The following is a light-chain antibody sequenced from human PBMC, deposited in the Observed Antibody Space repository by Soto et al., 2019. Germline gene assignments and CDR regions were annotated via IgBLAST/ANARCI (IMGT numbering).Light chain of an antibody. CDR3: QQYGRSPT. CDR2: GTS. Sequence: EIVLTQSPCTPSLSPGERATLSCRASQSVGSRSLAWYQQKPGQAPRVLLYGTSERATGIPDRFSGSGSGTEFTLTISRLEPEDFAVYFCQQYGRSPTFGQGTKVDIK. J-gene: IGKJ1*01. CDR1: QSVGSRS. V-gene: IGKV3-20*01.